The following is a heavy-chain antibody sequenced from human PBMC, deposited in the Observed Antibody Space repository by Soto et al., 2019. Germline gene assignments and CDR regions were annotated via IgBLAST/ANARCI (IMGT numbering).Heavy chain of an antibody. CDR2: INPSGGST. Sequence: QVQLVQSGAEVKKPGASVKVSCKASGYTFTSYYMHWVRQAPGQGLEWMGIINPSGGSTSYAQKCQSRVTMTRDTSTSTDYMELSSLRSEDTAVYYCARVYPSDTRYGYVGNNWFDPWGQGTLVTVSS. D-gene: IGHD5-18*01. CDR3: ARVYPSDTRYGYVGNNWFDP. V-gene: IGHV1-46*03. J-gene: IGHJ5*02. CDR1: GYTFTSYY.